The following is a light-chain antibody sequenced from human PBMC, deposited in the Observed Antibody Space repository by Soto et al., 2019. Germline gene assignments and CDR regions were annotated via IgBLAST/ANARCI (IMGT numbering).Light chain of an antibody. J-gene: IGKJ4*01. CDR2: AAS. V-gene: IGKV1-9*01. CDR3: QQLNSYPLT. CDR1: QGISSY. Sequence: DIQLTQSPPFLSASVGDRVTITCRASQGISSYLAWYQQKPGKAPELLIYAASTLQSGVPSRFSGSGSGTEFTLTIRSLQPEDFAIYYCQQLNSYPLTFGGGTKVELK.